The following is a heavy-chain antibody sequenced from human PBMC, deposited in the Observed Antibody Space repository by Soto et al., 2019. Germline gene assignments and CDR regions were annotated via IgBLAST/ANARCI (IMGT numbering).Heavy chain of an antibody. CDR3: ARAITIFGVVHYYYGMDV. CDR2: MNPNSGNT. J-gene: IGHJ6*02. D-gene: IGHD3-3*01. CDR1: GYTFTSYD. Sequence: ASVEVSCKASGYTFTSYDINWVRQATGQGLEWMGWMNPNSGNTGYAQKFQGRVTMTRNTSISTAYMELSSLRSEDTAVYYCARAITIFGVVHYYYGMDVWGQGTTVTVSS. V-gene: IGHV1-8*01.